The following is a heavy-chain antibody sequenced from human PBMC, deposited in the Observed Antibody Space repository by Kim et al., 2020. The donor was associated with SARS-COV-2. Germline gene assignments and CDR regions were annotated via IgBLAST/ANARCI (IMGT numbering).Heavy chain of an antibody. V-gene: IGHV3-33*01. Sequence: GGSLRLSCAASGFTFSSYGMHWVRQAPGKGLEWVAVIWYDGSNKYYADSVKGRFTISRDNSKNTLYLQMNSLRAEDTAVYYCASNRYYYDSSGYYSLDYWGQGTLVTVYS. D-gene: IGHD3-22*01. CDR2: IWYDGSNK. CDR3: ASNRYYYDSSGYYSLDY. CDR1: GFTFSSYG. J-gene: IGHJ4*02.